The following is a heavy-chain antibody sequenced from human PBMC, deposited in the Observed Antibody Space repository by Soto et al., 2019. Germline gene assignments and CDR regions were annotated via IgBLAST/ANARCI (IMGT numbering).Heavy chain of an antibody. V-gene: IGHV4-39*01. CDR3: ARHDRGVNRFFDY. J-gene: IGHJ4*02. CDR2: IYYSGST. D-gene: IGHD3-10*01. CDR1: VGSISSSSYY. Sequence: PSETLSLTCTVSVGSISSSSYYLGWIRQPPGKGLEWIGSIYYSGSTYHNPSLKSRVTISVETSKNQFSLKLSSVTAADTAVYYCARHDRGVNRFFDYWGPGTLVT.